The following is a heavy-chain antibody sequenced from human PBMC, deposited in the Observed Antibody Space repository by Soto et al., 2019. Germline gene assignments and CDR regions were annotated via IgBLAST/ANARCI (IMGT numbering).Heavy chain of an antibody. CDR2: INPYNGNT. D-gene: IGHD6-13*01. V-gene: IGHV1-18*01. Sequence: QVQLVQSGAEVKKPGASVKVSCKASGYTFTSYGITWVRQAPGQGLEWMGWINPYNGNTNYAQKLQGRVTMTTYTSTSTAYMELRSLKSDHTAVYYCARTDSRPQDFDYWGQGTLVSVSS. CDR3: ARTDSRPQDFDY. CDR1: GYTFTSYG. J-gene: IGHJ4*02.